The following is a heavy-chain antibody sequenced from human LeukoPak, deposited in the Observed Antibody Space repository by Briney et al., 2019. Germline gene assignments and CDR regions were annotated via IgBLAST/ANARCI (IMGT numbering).Heavy chain of an antibody. Sequence: ASVKVSCKASGYSFTGHYMHWVRQAPGQGLEWMGIIYPSDGSTTYAQKFQGRVTMTRDMSTSTVYMELSSLRSEDTAVYYCAIGYCRGGSCDDEPGDAFDIWGQGTMVAVSS. CDR3: AIGYCRGGSCDDEPGDAFDI. D-gene: IGHD2-15*01. CDR2: IYPSDGST. V-gene: IGHV1-46*01. CDR1: GYSFTGHY. J-gene: IGHJ3*02.